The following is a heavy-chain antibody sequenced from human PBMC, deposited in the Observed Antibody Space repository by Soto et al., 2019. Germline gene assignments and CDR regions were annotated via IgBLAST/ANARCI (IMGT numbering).Heavy chain of an antibody. V-gene: IGHV4-39*01. J-gene: IGHJ3*02. D-gene: IGHD2-15*01. CDR3: ASSIRDIVVVVAAETPLHAFDI. CDR1: GGSISSSSYY. CDR2: IYYSGST. Sequence: PSETLSLTCTVSGGSISSSSYYWGWIRQPPGKGLEWIGSIYYSGSTYYNPSLKSRVTISVDTSKNQFSLKLSSVTAADTAVYYCASSIRDIVVVVAAETPLHAFDIWGQGTMVTVSS.